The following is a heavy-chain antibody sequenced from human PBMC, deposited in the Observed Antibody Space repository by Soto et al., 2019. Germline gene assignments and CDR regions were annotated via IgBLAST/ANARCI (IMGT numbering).Heavy chain of an antibody. CDR1: GFTFRSYA. Sequence: EEQLLESGGGLVQPGGSLRLSCAASGFTFRSYAMSWVRQAPGKGLEWVSSMSASSGDTYYADSVKGRFTISRDNSKNTLFLQMARLRAEDTAVYFCTKGRWELLWWGQGTLVTVSS. CDR2: MSASSGDT. J-gene: IGHJ4*02. CDR3: TKGRWELLW. D-gene: IGHD1-26*01. V-gene: IGHV3-23*01.